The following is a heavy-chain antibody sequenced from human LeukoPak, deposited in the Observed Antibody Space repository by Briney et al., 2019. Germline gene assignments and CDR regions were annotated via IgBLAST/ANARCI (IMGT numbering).Heavy chain of an antibody. D-gene: IGHD1-26*01. CDR3: ARDLGLSSFGY. Sequence: PSETLSLTCTVSGGSISSGSYYWSWIRQPAGKGLEWIGRIYTSGSTNYNPSLKSRVTISVDTSKNQFSLKLSSVTAADTAVYYCARDLGLSSFGYWGQGTLVTVSS. CDR1: GGSISSGSYY. CDR2: IYTSGST. V-gene: IGHV4-61*02. J-gene: IGHJ4*02.